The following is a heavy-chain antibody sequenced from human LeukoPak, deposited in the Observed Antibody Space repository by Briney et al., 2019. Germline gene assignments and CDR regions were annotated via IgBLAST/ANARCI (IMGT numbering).Heavy chain of an antibody. D-gene: IGHD3-10*01. V-gene: IGHV3-23*01. CDR2: ISGSGGNT. J-gene: IGHJ4*02. CDR1: GFSFSNYA. CDR3: AKDSVYYYGSGMWPYFDY. Sequence: PGGSLRLSCAASGFSFSNYAMSWVRQAPGKGLEWVSVISGSGGNTHYAASVKGRFTISRDNSKNTLYLQMNSLRAEDTAVYYCAKDSVYYYGSGMWPYFDYWGQGTLVTVSS.